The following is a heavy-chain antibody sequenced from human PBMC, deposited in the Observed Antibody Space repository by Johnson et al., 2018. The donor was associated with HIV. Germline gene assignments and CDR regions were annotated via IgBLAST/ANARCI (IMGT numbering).Heavy chain of an antibody. V-gene: IGHV3-9*01. J-gene: IGHJ3*02. CDR3: AKDKASATPYLSSGWYGGAFDI. CDR1: GFTFDDYA. D-gene: IGHD6-19*01. CDR2: ISWISGTI. Sequence: VQLVESGGGLEQPGRSLRLSCEASGFTFDDYAMHWVRQAPGKGLEWVSGISWISGTIGYADSVKGRFTISRDNSKNTLYLQMNSLRVEDTAVYYCAKDKASATPYLSSGWYGGAFDIWGQGTMVTVSS.